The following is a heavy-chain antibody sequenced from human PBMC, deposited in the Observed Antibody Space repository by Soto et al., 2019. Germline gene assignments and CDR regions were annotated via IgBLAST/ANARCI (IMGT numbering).Heavy chain of an antibody. CDR1: GYTFTGYY. Sequence: ASVKVSCKASGYTFTGYYMHWVRQAPGQGLEWMGWINPNSGGTNYAQKIQGWVTMTRDTSISTAYMELSRLRSDDTAVYYCARVPGSGSYFSDAFDIWGQGTMVTVSS. CDR3: ARVPGSGSYFSDAFDI. J-gene: IGHJ3*02. D-gene: IGHD3-10*01. V-gene: IGHV1-2*04. CDR2: INPNSGGT.